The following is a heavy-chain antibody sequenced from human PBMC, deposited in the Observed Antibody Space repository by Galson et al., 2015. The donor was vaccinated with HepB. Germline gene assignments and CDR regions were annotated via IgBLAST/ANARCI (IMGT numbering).Heavy chain of an antibody. J-gene: IGHJ4*02. V-gene: IGHV3-33*01. CDR1: GFTFSSYG. Sequence: SLRLSCAASGFTFSSYGMHWVRQAPGKGLEWVAVIWYDGSNKYYADSVKGRFTISRDNSKNTLYLQMNSLRAEDTAVYYCARPRSPGGIAAAGSLTYWGQGTLVTVSS. D-gene: IGHD6-13*01. CDR2: IWYDGSNK. CDR3: ARPRSPGGIAAAGSLTY.